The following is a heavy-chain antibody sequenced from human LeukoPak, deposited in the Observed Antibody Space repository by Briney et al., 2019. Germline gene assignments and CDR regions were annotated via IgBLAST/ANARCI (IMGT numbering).Heavy chain of an antibody. Sequence: ASVKVSCKASGYNFIGYGITWVRQAPGQGLEWMGWVSSYNGNTDFAQKSQGRISMTTEISTTTVYMELRGLRSDDTAVYYCARVHPHYDLFHAFDHWGQGTLVTVSS. CDR1: GYNFIGYG. CDR2: VSSYNGNT. D-gene: IGHD3-9*01. CDR3: ARVHPHYDLFHAFDH. V-gene: IGHV1-18*01. J-gene: IGHJ4*02.